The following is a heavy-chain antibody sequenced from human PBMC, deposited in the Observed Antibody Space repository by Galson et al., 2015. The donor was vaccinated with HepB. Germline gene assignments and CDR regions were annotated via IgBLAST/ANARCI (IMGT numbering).Heavy chain of an antibody. CDR3: ARGGGGYSYGTSALPLLY. CDR1: GGTFSSYA. J-gene: IGHJ4*02. D-gene: IGHD5-18*01. CDR2: IIPIFGTA. V-gene: IGHV1-69*13. Sequence: SVKVSCKASGGTFSSYAISWVRQAPGQGLEWMGGIIPIFGTANYAQKFQGRVTITADESTSTAYMELSSLRSEDTAVYYCARGGGGYSYGTSALPLLYWGQGTLVTVSS.